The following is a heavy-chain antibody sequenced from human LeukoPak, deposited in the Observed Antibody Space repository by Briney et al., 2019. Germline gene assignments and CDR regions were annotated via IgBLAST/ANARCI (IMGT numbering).Heavy chain of an antibody. J-gene: IGHJ4*02. CDR1: GFTFSSYA. D-gene: IGHD3-22*01. CDR3: ARDRNVGYYESSGESDF. Sequence: GGSLRLSCAASGFTFSSYAMSWVRQAPGKGLEWVSAISGSGGSTYYADSVKGRFTISRDNSKNTLYLQMNSLRAEDTAVYYCARDRNVGYYESSGESDFWGQGTLVTVSS. V-gene: IGHV3-23*01. CDR2: ISGSGGST.